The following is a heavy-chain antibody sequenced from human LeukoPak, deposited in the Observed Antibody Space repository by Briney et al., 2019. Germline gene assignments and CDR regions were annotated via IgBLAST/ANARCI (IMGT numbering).Heavy chain of an antibody. V-gene: IGHV3-49*03. J-gene: IGHJ4*02. CDR2: IRGKPYGETT. Sequence: GGSLRLSCAASGFTFDDYAMSWFRQAPGKGLEWVGFIRGKPYGETTEYAASVQGRFTISRDDSESTTYLQLNSLKTEDTAVYYCTRGSDTIFGVARDGFDSWGQGTLVTVSS. CDR1: GFTFDDYA. CDR3: TRGSDTIFGVARDGFDS. D-gene: IGHD3-3*01.